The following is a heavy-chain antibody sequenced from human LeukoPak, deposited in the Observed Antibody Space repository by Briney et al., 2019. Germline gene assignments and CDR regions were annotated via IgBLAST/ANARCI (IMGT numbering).Heavy chain of an antibody. CDR1: GLTFSIFT. J-gene: IGHJ4*02. D-gene: IGHD3-22*01. CDR2: ISYDSNNI. V-gene: IGHV3-30-3*01. CDR3: ARDRSYYDSSGSFDY. Sequence: GGSLRLSCVGSGLTFSIFTIHWVRQAPGKGLEWVAFISYDSNNIYYADSVKGRFTISRDNAKNSLYLQMNSLRAEDTAVYYCARDRSYYDSSGSFDYWGQGTLVTVSS.